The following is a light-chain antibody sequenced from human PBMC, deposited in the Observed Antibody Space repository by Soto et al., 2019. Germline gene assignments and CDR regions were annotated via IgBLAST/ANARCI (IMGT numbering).Light chain of an antibody. Sequence: DIQMTQSPSSLSASIGDRVTITCRASQIISSYLNWYQQKPGKAPKLLIYAASSLQSGVPSRFSGSGSGTDSTLTISSLQPEDFATYYCQQSYTTPRFGPGTKVDIK. V-gene: IGKV1-39*01. J-gene: IGKJ3*01. CDR3: QQSYTTPR. CDR1: QIISSY. CDR2: AAS.